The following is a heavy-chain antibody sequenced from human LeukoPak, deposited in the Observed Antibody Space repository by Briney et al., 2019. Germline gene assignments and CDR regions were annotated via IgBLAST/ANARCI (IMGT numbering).Heavy chain of an antibody. Sequence: SETLSLTCTVSGGSISSGGYYWNWIRQPPGKGLEWIGYIYHSGSTYYNPSLKSRVTISVDRSKNQFSLKLSSVTAADTAVYYCARVGYCSSTSCYAFDIWGQGTMVTVSS. J-gene: IGHJ3*02. CDR1: GGSISSGGYY. CDR2: IYHSGST. CDR3: ARVGYCSSTSCYAFDI. D-gene: IGHD2-2*01. V-gene: IGHV4-30-2*01.